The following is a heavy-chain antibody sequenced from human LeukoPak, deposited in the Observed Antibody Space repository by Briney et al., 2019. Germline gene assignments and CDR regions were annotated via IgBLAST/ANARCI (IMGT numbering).Heavy chain of an antibody. CDR3: ARGYSSSWYYFDY. Sequence: PSETLSLTCTVSGDSISQYYWSWIRQPPGKGLEWIGYIYYSGSTHYNPSLRSRVTISVDTSKNQFSLKLSSVTAADTAVYYCARGYSSSWYYFDYWGQGTLVTVSS. CDR1: GDSISQYY. CDR2: IYYSGST. J-gene: IGHJ4*02. V-gene: IGHV4-59*08. D-gene: IGHD6-13*01.